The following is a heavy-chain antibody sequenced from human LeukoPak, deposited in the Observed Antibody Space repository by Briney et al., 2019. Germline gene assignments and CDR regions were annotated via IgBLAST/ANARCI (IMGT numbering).Heavy chain of an antibody. D-gene: IGHD7-27*01. CDR2: INGNSGDT. J-gene: IGHJ5*02. CDR3: ARDFSWGPDL. CDR1: GYTFTDSY. V-gene: IGHV1-2*02. Sequence: ASVKVSCKASGYTFTDSYMHWVRQAPGQGLEWMGWINGNSGDTNYAQKFQDRVIMTRDTSVNTVYMELSRLRSDDTATYYCARDFSWGPDLWGQGTLVIVSS.